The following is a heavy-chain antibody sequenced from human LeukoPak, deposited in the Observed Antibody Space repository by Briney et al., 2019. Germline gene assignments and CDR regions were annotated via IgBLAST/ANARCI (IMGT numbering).Heavy chain of an antibody. CDR3: AKYANLRFLEWLSY. J-gene: IGHJ4*02. D-gene: IGHD3-3*01. CDR2: ISGSGGST. Sequence: GGSLRLSCAASGFTFSSYAMSWVRQAPGKGLEWVSAISGSGGSTYYADSVKGRFTISRDNSKNTLYLQMNSLRPEDTAVYYCAKYANLRFLEWLSYWGQGTLVTVSS. CDR1: GFTFSSYA. V-gene: IGHV3-23*01.